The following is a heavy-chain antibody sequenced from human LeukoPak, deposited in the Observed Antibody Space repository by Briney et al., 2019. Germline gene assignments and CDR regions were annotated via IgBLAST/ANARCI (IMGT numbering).Heavy chain of an antibody. Sequence: KISCKGSGYSFTSYWIGWVRQLPGKGLEWMGGIIPIFGTANYAQKFQGRVTITADESTSTAYMELSSLRSEDTAVYYCAREGGYYDSSGLPPGFDYWGQGTLVTVSS. V-gene: IGHV1-69*01. CDR1: GYSFTSYW. CDR2: IIPIFGTA. D-gene: IGHD3-22*01. J-gene: IGHJ4*02. CDR3: AREGGYYDSSGLPPGFDY.